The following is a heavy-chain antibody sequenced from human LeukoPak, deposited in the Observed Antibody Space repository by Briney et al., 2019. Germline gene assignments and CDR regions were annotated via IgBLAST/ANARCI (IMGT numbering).Heavy chain of an antibody. CDR3: ARGSNDILTGYPTSSFDY. D-gene: IGHD3-9*01. J-gene: IGHJ4*02. CDR2: IYPGDSDT. Sequence: GESLQISCKGSGSSFTSYWIGWVRQMPGKGLEWMGIIYPGDSDTCYSPSFQGLVTISADKSISPAYLQWSSLKASDTAMYYCARGSNDILTGYPTSSFDYWGQGTLVTVSS. CDR1: GSSFTSYW. V-gene: IGHV5-51*01.